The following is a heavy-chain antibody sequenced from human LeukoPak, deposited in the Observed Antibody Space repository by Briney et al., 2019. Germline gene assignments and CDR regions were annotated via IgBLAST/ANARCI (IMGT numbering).Heavy chain of an antibody. CDR1: GDSVSSNSAA. Sequence: SQTLSLTCAISGDSVSSNSAAWNWIRQSPSRGLEWLGRTYYRSKWYNDYAVSVKSRITINPDTSKNQFSLQLNSVTPEDTAVYYCAREAHFMVRGAWGVNPRFDYWGQGTLVTVSS. D-gene: IGHD3-10*01. J-gene: IGHJ4*02. CDR3: AREAHFMVRGAWGVNPRFDY. V-gene: IGHV6-1*01. CDR2: TYYRSKWYN.